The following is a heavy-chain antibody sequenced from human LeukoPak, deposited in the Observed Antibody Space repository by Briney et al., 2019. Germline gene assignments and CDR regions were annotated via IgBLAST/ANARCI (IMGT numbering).Heavy chain of an antibody. Sequence: PSETLSLTCAVYGGSFSGYYWSWIRQPPGKGLEWIGEINHSGNTNYNPSLKSRVTISVDTSKNQFSLNLSSMTAADTAVYYCARSGFYNTGWAHFDSWGQGALVTVSS. CDR2: INHSGNT. CDR3: ARSGFYNTGWAHFDS. V-gene: IGHV4-34*01. CDR1: GGSFSGYY. J-gene: IGHJ4*02. D-gene: IGHD6-19*01.